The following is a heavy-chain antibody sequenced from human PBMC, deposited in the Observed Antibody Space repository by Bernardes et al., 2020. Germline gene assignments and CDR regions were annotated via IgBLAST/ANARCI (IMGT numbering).Heavy chain of an antibody. CDR1: GFTVSSNY. J-gene: IGHJ4*02. Sequence: GGSLRLSCAASGFTVSSNYMSWVRQAPGKGLEWVSVIYAGDRTYYADSVKGRFTISRDNSKNTLYLQMNSLRAEDTAVYYCARQSAFRIYWGQGTLVTVSS. CDR2: IYAGDRT. CDR3: ARQSAFRIY. D-gene: IGHD2-15*01. V-gene: IGHV3-53*01.